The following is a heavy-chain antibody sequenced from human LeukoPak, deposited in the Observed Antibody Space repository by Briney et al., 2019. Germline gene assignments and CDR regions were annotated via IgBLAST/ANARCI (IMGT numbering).Heavy chain of an antibody. CDR1: GFTFSYAW. D-gene: IGHD2-15*01. Sequence: GGSLRLSCAASGFTFSYAWMNWVRQASGKGLEWVGRIRSKANSYATAYAASVKGRFTISRDDSKNTAYLQMNSLKTEDTAVYYCTTLRIYCSGGSCEIDYWGQGTLVTVSS. J-gene: IGHJ4*02. CDR2: IRSKANSYAT. CDR3: TTLRIYCSGGSCEIDY. V-gene: IGHV3-73*01.